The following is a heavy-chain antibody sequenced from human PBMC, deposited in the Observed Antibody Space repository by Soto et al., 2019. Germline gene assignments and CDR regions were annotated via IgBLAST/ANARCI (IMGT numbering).Heavy chain of an antibody. Sequence: SETLSLTCTVSGGSVSSGIYYWSWIRQPPGKGLELIGYFYYSRSTSYNPYLKSRVTISVDTSKNQFSLKLSSVTTADTAVYFCARGHSTDCSNGVCSFFYNHEMDVWGQGTTVTVSS. J-gene: IGHJ6*02. CDR2: FYYSRST. D-gene: IGHD2-8*01. V-gene: IGHV4-61*01. CDR1: GGSVSSGIYY. CDR3: ARGHSTDCSNGVCSFFYNHEMDV.